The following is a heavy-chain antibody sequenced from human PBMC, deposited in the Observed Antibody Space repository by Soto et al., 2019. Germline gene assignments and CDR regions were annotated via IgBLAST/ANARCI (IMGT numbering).Heavy chain of an antibody. CDR2: INHSGST. J-gene: IGHJ4*02. V-gene: IGHV4-34*01. CDR1: GGSFSGYY. CDR3: ARGFWSFSARLFIYFDY. Sequence: NPSETLSLTCAVYGGSFSGYYWSWIRQPPGKGLEWIGEINHSGSTNYNPSLKSRVTISVDTSKNQFSLKLSSVTAADTAVYYCARGFWSFSARLFIYFDYWGQGTLVTVSS. D-gene: IGHD3-22*01.